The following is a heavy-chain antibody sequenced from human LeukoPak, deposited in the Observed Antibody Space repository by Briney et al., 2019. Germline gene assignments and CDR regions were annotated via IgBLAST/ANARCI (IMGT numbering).Heavy chain of an antibody. CDR3: ARDMGSSSSFDY. V-gene: IGHV3-30-3*01. CDR1: GFTFSSYA. Sequence: PGRSLRLSCAASGFTFSSYAMHWVRQAPGKGLEWVAVISYDGSNKYYADSVKGRFTISRDNSKNTLYLQMNSLTAEDTAVYYCARDMGSSSSFDYWGQGTLVTVSS. CDR2: ISYDGSNK. J-gene: IGHJ4*02. D-gene: IGHD6-6*01.